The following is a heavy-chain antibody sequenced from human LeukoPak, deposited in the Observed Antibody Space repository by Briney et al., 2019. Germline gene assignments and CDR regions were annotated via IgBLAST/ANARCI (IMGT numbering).Heavy chain of an antibody. V-gene: IGHV4-34*01. Sequence: SETLSLTCAVYGVSFSGYYWSWIRQPPGKGLEWIGEINHSGSTNYNPSLKSRVTISVDTSKNQFSLKLSSVTAADTAVYYCARHRVRGVIIKGVDYFDYWGQGTLVTVSS. CDR1: GVSFSGYY. J-gene: IGHJ4*02. D-gene: IGHD3-10*01. CDR2: INHSGST. CDR3: ARHRVRGVIIKGVDYFDY.